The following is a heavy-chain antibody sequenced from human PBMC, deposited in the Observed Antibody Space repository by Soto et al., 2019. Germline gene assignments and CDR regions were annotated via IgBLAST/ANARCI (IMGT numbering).Heavy chain of an antibody. CDR2: ISGGDETT. D-gene: IGHD3-22*01. CDR3: AKWTINYLGGYAPFDG. J-gene: IGHJ4*02. Sequence: XGSLRLSFAGSGFTFSVYSMSWVRLAPGKGLEWVSAISGGDETTYYADSVKDRFTISRDNSKNTLYLQMTSLRAEDTALYYCAKWTINYLGGYAPFDGWGQGTLVTVSS. CDR1: GFTFSVYS. V-gene: IGHV3-23*01.